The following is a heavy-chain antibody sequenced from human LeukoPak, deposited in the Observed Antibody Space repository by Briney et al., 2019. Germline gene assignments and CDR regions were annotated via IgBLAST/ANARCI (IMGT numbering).Heavy chain of an antibody. D-gene: IGHD4-17*01. CDR1: GGSISSYY. Sequence: SETLSLTCTVSGGSISSYYWSWIRQPPGKGPEWIGYIYNSGSSNYNPSLKSRVTISVDTSKNQFSLKLSSVTAADTAIYYCARVLRVTTAGPDLYYFDFWGQGTLVTVSS. J-gene: IGHJ4*02. V-gene: IGHV4-59*08. CDR2: IYNSGSS. CDR3: ARVLRVTTAGPDLYYFDF.